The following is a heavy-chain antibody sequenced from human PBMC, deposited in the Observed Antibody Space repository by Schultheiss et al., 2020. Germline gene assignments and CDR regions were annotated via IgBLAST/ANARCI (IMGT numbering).Heavy chain of an antibody. Sequence: SETLSLTCAVSGYSISSGYYWGWIRQPPGKGLEWIGSIYHSGSTYYNPSLKSRVTISVDTSKNQFSLKLSSVTAADTAVYYCARTYYDFWSGYYIPGGDAFDIWGQGTMVTGSS. J-gene: IGHJ3*02. CDR1: GYSISSGYY. CDR3: ARTYYDFWSGYYIPGGDAFDI. V-gene: IGHV4-38-2*01. CDR2: IYHSGST. D-gene: IGHD3-3*01.